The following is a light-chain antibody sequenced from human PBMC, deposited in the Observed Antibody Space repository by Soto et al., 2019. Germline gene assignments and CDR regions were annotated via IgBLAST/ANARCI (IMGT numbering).Light chain of an antibody. CDR2: DVS. Sequence: LTQPRSVSGSPGQSVTISCTGTSSDVGGYNYVSWYQQHPGKAPKLMIYDVSKRPSGVPDRFSGSKSGNTASLTISGLQAEDEADYYCCSYAGSYTFYVFGT. CDR3: CSYAGSYTFYV. CDR1: SSDVGGYNY. V-gene: IGLV2-11*01. J-gene: IGLJ1*01.